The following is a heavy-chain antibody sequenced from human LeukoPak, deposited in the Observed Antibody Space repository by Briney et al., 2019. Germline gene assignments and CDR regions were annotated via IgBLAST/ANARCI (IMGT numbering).Heavy chain of an antibody. CDR2: TSSDLNVK. Sequence: GGSLGLSCAASGFTFRNYVIHWVRQAPGKGLEWVAVTSSDLNVKLYADSVKGRFTTSRDNSKNTLFLQMNSLRAEDTAIYYCAKYGPQDSGSSHFDYWGQGALVTVSS. CDR3: AKYGPQDSGSSHFDY. V-gene: IGHV3-30*18. D-gene: IGHD1-26*01. J-gene: IGHJ4*02. CDR1: GFTFRNYV.